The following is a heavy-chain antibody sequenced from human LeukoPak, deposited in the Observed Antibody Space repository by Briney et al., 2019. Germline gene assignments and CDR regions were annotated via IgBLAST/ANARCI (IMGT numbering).Heavy chain of an antibody. J-gene: IGHJ3*02. CDR2: ISSDGSST. CDR1: GFSLSSYW. Sequence: GGSLRLSCAAPGFSLSSYWMHWVRQAPGKGLVWVSRISSDGSSTSYADSVKGRFTISRDNAKNTLYLQMNSLRAEDTAVYYCARAGIVGARNGFDIWGQGTMVTVSS. CDR3: ARAGIVGARNGFDI. V-gene: IGHV3-74*01. D-gene: IGHD1-26*01.